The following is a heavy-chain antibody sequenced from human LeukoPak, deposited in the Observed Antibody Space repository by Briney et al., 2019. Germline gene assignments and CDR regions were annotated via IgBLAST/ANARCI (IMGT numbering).Heavy chain of an antibody. CDR2: IYFSGST. D-gene: IGHD3-16*01. CDR3: AREGEGNWFDP. CDR1: GGSISSGDFY. V-gene: IGHV4-30-4*01. Sequence: PSQTLSLTCTVSGGSISSGDFYWSWIRQPPGKGLEWIGYIYFSGSTSYNPSPKSRVTISVDTSKNQFSLKLSSATAADTAVYYCAREGEGNWFDPWGQGTLVTVSS. J-gene: IGHJ5*02.